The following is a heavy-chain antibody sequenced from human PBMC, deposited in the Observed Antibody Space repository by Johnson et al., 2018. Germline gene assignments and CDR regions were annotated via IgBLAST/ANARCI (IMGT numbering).Heavy chain of an antibody. CDR3: VKDYYDNNGRALDF. CDR1: EFSFSNYG. J-gene: IGHJ3*01. Sequence: QVQLVESGGGVVQPGRSLRLSCAASEFSFSNYGMHWVRQPPGKGLEWVAVISYDGTMEYYVDSVKGRFTISRENSNSTLYLEMKGLRAEDTAVYYCVKDYYDNNGRALDFWGQGTMVTVSS. D-gene: IGHD3-22*01. CDR2: ISYDGTME. V-gene: IGHV3-30*18.